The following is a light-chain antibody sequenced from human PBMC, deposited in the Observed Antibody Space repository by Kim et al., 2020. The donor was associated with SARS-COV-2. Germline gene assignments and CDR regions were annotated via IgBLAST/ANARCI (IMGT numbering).Light chain of an antibody. CDR2: GAS. V-gene: IGKV3-20*01. J-gene: IGKJ2*01. Sequence: LSPGERAPLSCRASQSVSSNYLAWYQQKPGQAPRLLIYGASTRATGTPDTFSGSGSVTGFTLTISRLESEDFAVYYCQQYGNSPYTFGQGTKLEI. CDR1: QSVSSNY. CDR3: QQYGNSPYT.